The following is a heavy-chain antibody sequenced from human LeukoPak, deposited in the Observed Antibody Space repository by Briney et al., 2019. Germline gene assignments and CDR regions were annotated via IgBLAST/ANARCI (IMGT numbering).Heavy chain of an antibody. CDR3: ATDLVEMATITSY. CDR1: GYTLTELS. Sequence: ASVKVSCKVSGYTLTELSVHWVRQAPGKGLEWMGGFDPENGETTYAQKFQGRVTMTEDTSTDTAYMELSSLRSEDTAVYYCATDLVEMATITSYWGQGTLVTVSS. CDR2: FDPENGET. J-gene: IGHJ4*02. D-gene: IGHD5-24*01. V-gene: IGHV1-24*01.